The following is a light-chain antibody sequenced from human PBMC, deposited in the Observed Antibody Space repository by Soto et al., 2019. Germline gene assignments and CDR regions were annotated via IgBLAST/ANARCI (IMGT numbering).Light chain of an antibody. CDR3: QQYGSSPLT. CDR1: QSVSSSY. J-gene: IGKJ4*01. Sequence: EIVLTQSPGTLSLSPGERATLSCSASQSVSSSYLAWYQQKPGQAPRLLIYGASSRATGIPDRFSGSGSGTDFTLTISRLEPADFAVYYCQQYGSSPLTFGGGNKVEIK. CDR2: GAS. V-gene: IGKV3-20*01.